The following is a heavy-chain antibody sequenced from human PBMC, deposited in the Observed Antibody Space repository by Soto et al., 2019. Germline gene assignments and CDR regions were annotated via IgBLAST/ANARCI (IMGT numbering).Heavy chain of an antibody. CDR1: GGSISSGGYY. CDR3: ARWARIVVGPSDAFDS. V-gene: IGHV4-31*03. D-gene: IGHD2-21*01. J-gene: IGHJ3*02. CDR2: IYYSGST. Sequence: QVQLQESGPGLVKPSQTLSLTCTVSGGSISSGGYYWSWIRQHPGKGLEWIGYIYYSGSTYYNPSLKSRVTISVDTSKNQFALKLSSVTAADTAVYYCARWARIVVGPSDAFDSWGQGTMVTVSS.